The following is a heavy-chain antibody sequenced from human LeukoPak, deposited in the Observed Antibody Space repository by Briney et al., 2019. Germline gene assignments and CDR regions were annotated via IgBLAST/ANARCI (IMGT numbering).Heavy chain of an antibody. D-gene: IGHD5-18*01. J-gene: IGHJ6*03. Sequence: ASVKVSCKASGYTFTSYDINWVRQATGQGLEWMGWMNPNSGNTGYAQKFQGRVTITRNTSISTAYMELSSLGSEDTAVYYCARGDSGYSYGYYYYYMDVWGKGTTVTVSS. CDR1: GYTFTSYD. V-gene: IGHV1-8*03. CDR3: ARGDSGYSYGYYYYYMDV. CDR2: MNPNSGNT.